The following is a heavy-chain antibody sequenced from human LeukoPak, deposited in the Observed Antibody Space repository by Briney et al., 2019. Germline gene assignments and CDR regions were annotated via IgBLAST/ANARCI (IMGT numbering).Heavy chain of an antibody. V-gene: IGHV4-61*02. Sequence: PSETLSLTCTVSGGSISSGSYYWSWIRQPAGKGLEWIGRIYSSGSANYNPSLKSRVTISVDRSKNQFSLRLTSVTAADTAVYYCARAVGSSESNWFDPWGQGTLVTVSS. CDR2: IYSSGSA. CDR3: ARAVGSSESNWFDP. D-gene: IGHD1-26*01. J-gene: IGHJ5*02. CDR1: GGSISSGSYY.